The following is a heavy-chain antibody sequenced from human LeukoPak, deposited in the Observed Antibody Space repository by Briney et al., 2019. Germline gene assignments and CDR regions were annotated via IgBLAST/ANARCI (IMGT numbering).Heavy chain of an antibody. CDR3: TRDRGTYNWLDP. D-gene: IGHD1-26*01. Sequence: WGTLSLSCAVSGLTLSDSAIHWVRHPSPQGLVWVGLIERTAKSYATAYGASVGGRFTISRDDSKNTAYLQMARLKAEDTALYYCTRDRGTYNWLDPWGQGTLVTVSS. CDR1: GLTLSDSA. V-gene: IGHV3-73*01. J-gene: IGHJ5*02. CDR2: IERTAKSYAT.